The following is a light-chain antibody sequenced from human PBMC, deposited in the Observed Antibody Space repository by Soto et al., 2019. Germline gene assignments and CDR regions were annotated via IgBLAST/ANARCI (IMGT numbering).Light chain of an antibody. V-gene: IGKV3-20*01. CDR3: QQYGGTRWT. J-gene: IGKJ1*01. CDR2: GGS. Sequence: ESVLTQSPGTLSLSPGERATLSCRASQSVSNNYLAWYQQKPGQAPRLLIYGGSSRATGIPDRFSGSGSGTDFTLTISRLEPVDFAVYYCQQYGGTRWTFGQGTKVDIK. CDR1: QSVSNNY.